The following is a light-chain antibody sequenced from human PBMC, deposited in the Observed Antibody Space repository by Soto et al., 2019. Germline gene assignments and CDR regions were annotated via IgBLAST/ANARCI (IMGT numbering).Light chain of an antibody. V-gene: IGKV3-11*01. CDR1: QSLSSY. J-gene: IGKJ1*01. Sequence: IVLTQSPATLSLSPGERATLSCRASQSLSSYLAWYQQKPGQAPRLLIYDASNRAAGIPARFSASGTGTDFTLTISDVQPEDFAVYYCHQRQSWPRTFGQGTKVDIK. CDR3: HQRQSWPRT. CDR2: DAS.